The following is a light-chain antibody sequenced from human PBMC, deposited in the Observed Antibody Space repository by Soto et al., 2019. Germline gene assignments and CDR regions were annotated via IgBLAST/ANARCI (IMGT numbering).Light chain of an antibody. J-gene: IGKJ2*01. CDR2: WAS. V-gene: IGKV4-1*01. Sequence: DIVMTQSPDSLAVSLGERATINCRSSQSVLYSSNNKNYLTWYQQKPGQPPKLLIYWASTRDSGVPDRFSGSESGTDFTLTISSLQAEDVAVYYCQQYLSTPYTFGQGTKVEIK. CDR3: QQYLSTPYT. CDR1: QSVLYSSNNKNY.